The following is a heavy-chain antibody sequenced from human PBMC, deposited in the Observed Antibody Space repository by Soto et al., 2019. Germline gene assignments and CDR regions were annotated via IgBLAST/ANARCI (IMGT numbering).Heavy chain of an antibody. CDR3: ASLYATPKGPLYYYYGMDV. V-gene: IGHV1-8*01. D-gene: IGHD3-16*01. J-gene: IGHJ6*02. Sequence: ASVKVSCKASGYTFTSYDINWVRQATGQGLEWMGWMNPNSGNTGYAQKFQGRVTMTRNTSISTAYMELSSLRSEDTAVYYCASLYATPKGPLYYYYGMDVWGQGTKVT. CDR1: GYTFTSYD. CDR2: MNPNSGNT.